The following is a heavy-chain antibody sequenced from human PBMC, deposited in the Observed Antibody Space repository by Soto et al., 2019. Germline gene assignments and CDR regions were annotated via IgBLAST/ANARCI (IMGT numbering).Heavy chain of an antibody. J-gene: IGHJ5*02. CDR2: MNPNSGNT. D-gene: IGHD1-1*01. CDR1: GYTFTTYD. CDR3: ARTTPNTGWFDP. V-gene: IGHV1-8*01. Sequence: QVQLVQSGAEVKKPGASVKVSCKASGYTFTTYDINWVRQATGQGLEWMGWMNPNSGNTGYAQTFQGRVAMTRDTSISTAYMELSSLRSEDTALYYCARTTPNTGWFDPWGQGTLVTVSS.